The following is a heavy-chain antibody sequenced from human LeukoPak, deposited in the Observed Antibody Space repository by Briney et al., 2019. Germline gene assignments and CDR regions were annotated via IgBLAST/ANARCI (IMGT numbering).Heavy chain of an antibody. V-gene: IGHV1-2*02. CDR1: GYTFTGYY. J-gene: IGHJ4*02. Sequence: ASVKVSCKAPGYTFTGYYMHWVRQAPGQGLEWMGWINPNSGGTNYAQKFQGRVTMTRDTSISTAYMELSRLRSDDTAVYYCASFSSGVPRRFDYWGQGTLVTVSS. CDR3: ASFSSGVPRRFDY. CDR2: INPNSGGT. D-gene: IGHD6-19*01.